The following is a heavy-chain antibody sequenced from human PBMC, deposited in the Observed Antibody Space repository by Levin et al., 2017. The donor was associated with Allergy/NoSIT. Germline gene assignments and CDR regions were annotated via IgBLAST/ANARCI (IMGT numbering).Heavy chain of an antibody. CDR3: AGEPNSPYYYHYGLDV. D-gene: IGHD2/OR15-2a*01. J-gene: IGHJ6*02. V-gene: IGHV4-39*07. CDR1: GGSISDDSYY. CDR2: IYYDGSA. Sequence: SETLSLTCTVSGGSISDDSYYWAWVRQPPGKGLEWVGSIYYDGSAYYNPSLKTRLTISVDTSKHQFSLRVNSVTAAATAVYYCAGEPNSPYYYHYGLDVWGPGTTVTVSS.